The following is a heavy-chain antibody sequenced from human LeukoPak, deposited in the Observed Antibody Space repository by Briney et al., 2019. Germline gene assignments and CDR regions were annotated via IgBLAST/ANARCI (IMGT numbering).Heavy chain of an antibody. CDR1: GFTFSSYS. J-gene: IGHJ5*02. V-gene: IGHV3-21*01. D-gene: IGHD3-22*01. Sequence: PGGSLRLSCAASGFTFSSYSMNWVRQAPGKGLEWVSSIISSSSYIYYADSVKGRFTISRDNAKNSLYLQMNSLRAEDTAVYYCARGGTYYYDSSGNTFDPWGQGTLVTVSS. CDR2: IISSSSYI. CDR3: ARGGTYYYDSSGNTFDP.